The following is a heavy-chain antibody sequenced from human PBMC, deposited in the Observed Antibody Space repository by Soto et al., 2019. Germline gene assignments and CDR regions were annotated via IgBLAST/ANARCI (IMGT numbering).Heavy chain of an antibody. V-gene: IGHV5-51*01. D-gene: IGHD3-22*01. CDR2: IYPGDSDT. Sequence: GESLKISCKGSGYSFTSYWIGWVRQMPGKGLEWMGIIYPGDSDTRYSPSLQGQVTISADKSISTAYLQWSSLKASDTAMYYCARLYYYDSSGYYPLFGYWGQGTLVTVSS. J-gene: IGHJ4*02. CDR3: ARLYYYDSSGYYPLFGY. CDR1: GYSFTSYW.